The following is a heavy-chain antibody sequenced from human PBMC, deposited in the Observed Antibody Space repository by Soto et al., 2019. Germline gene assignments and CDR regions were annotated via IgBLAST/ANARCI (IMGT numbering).Heavy chain of an antibody. J-gene: IGHJ4*02. CDR1: GGSFSGYY. D-gene: IGHD3-22*01. V-gene: IGHV4-34*01. Sequence: SETLSLTCAVYGGSFSGYYWSWIRQPPGKGLEWIGEINHSGSTNYNPSLKSRVTISVDTSKNQFSLKLSSVTAADTAVYYFAREEGNYYDSSGYYYASFDYGGQGTLVTVSS. CDR2: INHSGST. CDR3: AREEGNYYDSSGYYYASFDY.